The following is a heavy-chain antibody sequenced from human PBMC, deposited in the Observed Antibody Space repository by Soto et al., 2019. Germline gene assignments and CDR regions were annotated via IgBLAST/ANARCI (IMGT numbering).Heavy chain of an antibody. V-gene: IGHV4-4*02. Sequence: SETLSLTCTVSGGSISSSNWWSWVRQPPGKGLEWIGEIYHSGSTNYNPSLKSRVTISVDKSKNQFSLKLSSVTAADTAVYYCARDAITMVRGVITTYYFDYWGQGTLVTVS. J-gene: IGHJ4*02. D-gene: IGHD3-10*01. CDR1: GGSISSSNW. CDR2: IYHSGST. CDR3: ARDAITMVRGVITTYYFDY.